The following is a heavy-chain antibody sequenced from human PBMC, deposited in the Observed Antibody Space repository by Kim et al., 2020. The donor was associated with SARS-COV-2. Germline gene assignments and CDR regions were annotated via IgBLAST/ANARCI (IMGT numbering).Heavy chain of an antibody. V-gene: IGHV3-7*01. CDR2: INQDGSEK. CDR3: ARSQSDYSGMDV. Sequence: GGSLRLSCVGSEFTFSTYWMGWVRRAPRKGLEWVANINQDGSEKYYVDSVKGRFTISRDNAKKSLFLQMNSLRAEDTAVYYCARSQSDYSGMDVWGPGPT. J-gene: IGHJ6*02. CDR1: EFTFSTYW.